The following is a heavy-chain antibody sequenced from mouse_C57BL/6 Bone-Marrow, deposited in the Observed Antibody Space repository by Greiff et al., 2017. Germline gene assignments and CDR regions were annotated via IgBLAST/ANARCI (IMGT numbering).Heavy chain of an antibody. CDR3: ARDYGSSFDY. CDR2: IYPSDSGT. V-gene: IGHV1-61*01. D-gene: IGHD1-1*01. J-gene: IGHJ2*01. Sequence: VQLQQPGAELVRPGSSVKLSCKASGYTFTSYWMDWVKQRPGQGLEWIGNIYPSDSGTHYNQKFKDKATLTVDKSSSTAYMQLSSLTSEDSAVYYCARDYGSSFDYWGQGTTLTVSS. CDR1: GYTFTSYW.